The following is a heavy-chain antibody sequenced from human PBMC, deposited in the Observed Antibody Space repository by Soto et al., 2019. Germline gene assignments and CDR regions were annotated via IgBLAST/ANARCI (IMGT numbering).Heavy chain of an antibody. J-gene: IGHJ3*02. CDR3: ARGGSGSYRVADAIDI. Sequence: SETLSLTCTVSGGSISRGGYYWSWVRQHPGKGLEWIGYIYYSGSTYYNPSLKSRVTISVDTSKNQFSLKPSSVTAADTAVYYCARGGSGSYRVADAIDIWGQGTMVTVSS. D-gene: IGHD1-26*01. CDR1: GGSISRGGYY. V-gene: IGHV4-31*03. CDR2: IYYSGST.